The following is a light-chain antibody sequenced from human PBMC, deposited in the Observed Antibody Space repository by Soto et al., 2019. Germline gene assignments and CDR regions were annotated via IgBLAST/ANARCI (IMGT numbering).Light chain of an antibody. J-gene: IGLJ2*01. V-gene: IGLV1-40*01. CDR2: GNT. Sequence: QSVLTQPPSVSGAPGQRVTISCTGSSSNIGAGYDVHWYQQLPGTAPKLLIYGNTKRPSGVPDRFSGSKSGTSASLAITGLQAEDEADYYCQSYDSSLSAVLFGGGTQLTVL. CDR3: QSYDSSLSAVL. CDR1: SSNIGAGYD.